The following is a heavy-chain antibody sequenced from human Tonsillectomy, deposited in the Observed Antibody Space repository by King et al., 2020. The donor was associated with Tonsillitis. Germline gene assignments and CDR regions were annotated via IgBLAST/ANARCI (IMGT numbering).Heavy chain of an antibody. J-gene: IGHJ3*02. V-gene: IGHV3-30*04. CDR3: AREVQIGAFDI. CDR2: ISSDGSNK. D-gene: IGHD1-1*01. CDR1: GFTFSSYA. Sequence: VQLVESGGGVVQPGRSLRLSCAASGFTFSSYAMHWVRQAPGKGLEWVAVISSDGSNKYYADSVKGRFTISRDNSKNTLYLQMNSLRAEDTAVYYCAREVQIGAFDIWGQGTMVTVSS.